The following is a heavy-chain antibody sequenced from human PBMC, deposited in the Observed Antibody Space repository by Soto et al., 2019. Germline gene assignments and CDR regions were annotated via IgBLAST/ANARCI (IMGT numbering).Heavy chain of an antibody. Sequence: QVQLVQSGGGVVQPGRSLRLSCAASGFTLSDFAMHWVRQAPGKGLEWVALISNDGGIEHYGDSVRGRFTISRDSSKPMLYLQMTSLRVEVRPVYSCARAVAGMDVWGQGTTVTVSS. CDR2: ISNDGGIE. J-gene: IGHJ6*02. V-gene: IGHV3-30-3*01. CDR1: GFTLSDFA. D-gene: IGHD5-12*01. CDR3: ARAVAGMDV.